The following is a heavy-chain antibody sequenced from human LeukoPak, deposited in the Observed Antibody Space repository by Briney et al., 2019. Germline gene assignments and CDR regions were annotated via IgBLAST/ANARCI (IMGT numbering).Heavy chain of an antibody. V-gene: IGHV3-13*01. CDR3: ARQDIAADEGRGGAFDI. CDR2: IGTAGDT. J-gene: IGHJ3*02. CDR1: GFTFSSYD. D-gene: IGHD6-13*01. Sequence: GSLRLSCAASGFTFSSYDMHWVRQATGKGLEWVSAIGTAGDTYYPGSVKSRFTISRENAKNSLYLQMNSLRAGDTAVYYCARQDIAADEGRGGAFDIWGQGTMVTVSS.